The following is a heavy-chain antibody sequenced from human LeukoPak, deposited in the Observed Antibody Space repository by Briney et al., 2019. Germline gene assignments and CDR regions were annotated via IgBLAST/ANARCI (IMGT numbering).Heavy chain of an antibody. CDR2: SIPIFGTA. J-gene: IGHJ6*03. CDR1: VGTFSSYA. Sequence: SVKISCKASVGTFSSYAISWGRQAPGQKVEWMGSSIPIFGTANYEQNFQGRVTITTNESTSTAYKELSSLRSEDTAVYYCARSITIFGVVYYMDVWGKGTTVTVSS. V-gene: IGHV1-69*05. D-gene: IGHD3-3*01. CDR3: ARSITIFGVVYYMDV.